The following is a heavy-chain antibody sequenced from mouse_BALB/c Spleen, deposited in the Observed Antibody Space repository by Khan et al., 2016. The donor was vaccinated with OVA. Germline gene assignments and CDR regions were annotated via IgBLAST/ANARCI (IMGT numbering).Heavy chain of an antibody. CDR1: GYAITSDYA. J-gene: IGHJ4*01. Sequence: EVQLQESGPGLVKPSQSLSLTCTVTGYAITSDYAWNWLRQFPGNKLEWMGYISSTGSTSYKPSLKSRISITRDTSKNQFFLQLKSVNTEDTATYYSTSSLYNSYGYAMDCWGRGTSVTVSS. V-gene: IGHV3-2*02. D-gene: IGHD1-1*01. CDR2: ISSTGST. CDR3: TSSLYNSYGYAMDC.